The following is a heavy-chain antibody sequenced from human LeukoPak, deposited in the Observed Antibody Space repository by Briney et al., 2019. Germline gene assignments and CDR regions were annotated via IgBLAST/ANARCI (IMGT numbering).Heavy chain of an antibody. D-gene: IGHD6-13*01. V-gene: IGHV7-4-1*02. Sequence: ASVMVSYKASGYTFTSYAMNWVRQAPGQGLEWMGWINTNTGNPTYAQGLTERFVFSLDTSVSTAYLQISSLKAEDTAVYYCARASAAAGTGLAVPGYWGQGTLVTVSS. CDR2: INTNTGNP. CDR3: ARASAAAGTGLAVPGY. J-gene: IGHJ4*02. CDR1: GYTFTSYA.